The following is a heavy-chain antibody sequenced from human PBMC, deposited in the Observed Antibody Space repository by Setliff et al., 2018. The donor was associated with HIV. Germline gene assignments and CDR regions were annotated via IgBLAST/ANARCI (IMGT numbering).Heavy chain of an antibody. D-gene: IGHD6-13*01. V-gene: IGHV4-31*03. Sequence: SETLSLTCTVSGGSISTGGYYWSWIRQHPGKGLEWIGYIYNSGGTYYNPSLKSRITMSTDTSRNQFSLRLSSVTAADTAIYYCARVPTSSWYVTTQRTKEYFHHWGQGTLVTVSS. CDR3: ARVPTSSWYVTTQRTKEYFHH. J-gene: IGHJ1*01. CDR2: IYNSGGT. CDR1: GGSISTGGYY.